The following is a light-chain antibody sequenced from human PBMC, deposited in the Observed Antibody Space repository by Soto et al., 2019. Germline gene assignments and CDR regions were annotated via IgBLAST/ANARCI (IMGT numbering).Light chain of an antibody. CDR1: RDISKF. CDR3: QQYDNLPFA. J-gene: IGKJ3*01. CDR2: DSS. Sequence: DIQMTQSPSSLSASVGDRVTITCQASRDISKFLNWYQQKPGKAPRLLIYDSSNLETGVPSRFSGSGSGTEFTFTISSLQPEDIGTYYCQQYDNLPFAFGPGTKVEVK. V-gene: IGKV1-33*01.